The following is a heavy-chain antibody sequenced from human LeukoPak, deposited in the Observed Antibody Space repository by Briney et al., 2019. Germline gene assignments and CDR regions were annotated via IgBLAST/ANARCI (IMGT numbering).Heavy chain of an antibody. CDR2: ISYDGSNK. V-gene: IGHV3-30-3*01. Sequence: GGSLRLSCAASGFTFSCYAMHWVRQAPGKGLEWVAVISYDGSNKYYADSVKGRFTISRDNSKNTLYLQMNSLRAEDTAVYYCARGPCPSSTSCYGAEYFQHWGQGTLVTVSS. CDR3: ARGPCPSSTSCYGAEYFQH. CDR1: GFTFSCYA. D-gene: IGHD2-2*01. J-gene: IGHJ1*01.